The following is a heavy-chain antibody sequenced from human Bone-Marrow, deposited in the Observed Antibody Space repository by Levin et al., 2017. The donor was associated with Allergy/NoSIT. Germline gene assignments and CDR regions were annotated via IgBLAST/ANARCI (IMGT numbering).Heavy chain of an antibody. CDR1: GGSISSYY. Sequence: SETLSLTCTVSGGSISSYYWSWIRQPPGKGLEWIGYIYYSGSTNYNPSLKSRVTISVDTSKNQFSLKLSSVTAADTAVYYCARSETIIVVVTAAPDAFDIWGQGTMVTVS. J-gene: IGHJ3*02. CDR3: ARSETIIVVVTAAPDAFDI. V-gene: IGHV4-59*01. CDR2: IYYSGST. D-gene: IGHD2-21*02.